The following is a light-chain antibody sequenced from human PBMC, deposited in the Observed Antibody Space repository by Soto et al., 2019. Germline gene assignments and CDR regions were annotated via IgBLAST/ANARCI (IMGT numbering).Light chain of an antibody. Sequence: EIVMTQSPATLSVSPGERATLSCRASQSVSSTLAWYQQKPVQAPRLLIYGASTRSTGIPARFSGSWSGTAFTLTISSLQSEDFAVYSCQQYNNWPPLTFGGGTKVEIK. CDR1: QSVSST. J-gene: IGKJ4*01. V-gene: IGKV3-15*01. CDR3: QQYNNWPPLT. CDR2: GAS.